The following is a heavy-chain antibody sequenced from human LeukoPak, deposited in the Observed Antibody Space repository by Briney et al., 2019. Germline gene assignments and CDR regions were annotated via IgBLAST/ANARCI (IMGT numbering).Heavy chain of an antibody. D-gene: IGHD3-22*01. CDR1: GYSISSGYY. CDR2: IYHSGST. J-gene: IGHJ5*02. V-gene: IGHV4-38-2*02. CDR3: ARDQYYDSSGYYWFDP. Sequence: PSETLSLTCTVSGYSISSGYYWGGIRQPPGKGLEWIGSIYHSGSTYYNPSLKSRVTISVDTSKNQFSLKLSSVTAADTAVYYCARDQYYDSSGYYWFDPWGQGTLVTVSS.